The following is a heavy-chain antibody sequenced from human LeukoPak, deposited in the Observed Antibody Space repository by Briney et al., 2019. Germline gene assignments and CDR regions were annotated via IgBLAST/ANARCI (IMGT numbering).Heavy chain of an antibody. J-gene: IGHJ6*02. CDR2: INPSGGST. Sequence: ASVKVSCKASGYTFPSYFMHWVRQAPGQGLEWMGIINPSGGSTSYAQKFQGRVTMTRDTSTSTVYMELSSLRSEDTAVYYCARPPGKYYYYYGMDVWGQGTTVTVSS. CDR1: GYTFPSYF. V-gene: IGHV1-46*01. CDR3: ARPPGKYYYYYGMDV.